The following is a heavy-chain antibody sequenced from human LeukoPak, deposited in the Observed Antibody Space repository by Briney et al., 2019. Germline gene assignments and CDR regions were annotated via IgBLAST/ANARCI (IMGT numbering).Heavy chain of an antibody. CDR3: VRGSQYCSSTRCYYYWYMDV. CDR2: ISGISSTI. D-gene: IGHD2-2*01. J-gene: IGHJ6*03. Sequence: PGGTLRLSCAASGFTLSNHSMNWVRQAPGKGLEWLSYISGISSTIYYADAVKGRFTGSRDNAKNLLYLQMDSLRAEDTAVYYCVRGSQYCSSTRCYYYWYMDVWVKGTTVTVCS. V-gene: IGHV3-48*01. CDR1: GFTLSNHS.